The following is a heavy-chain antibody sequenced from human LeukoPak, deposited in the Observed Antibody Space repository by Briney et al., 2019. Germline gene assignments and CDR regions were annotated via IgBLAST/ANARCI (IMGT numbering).Heavy chain of an antibody. D-gene: IGHD1-26*01. CDR1: SVSISSGNYY. V-gene: IGHV4-30-4*08. CDR3: ASAGGNYYGWFDP. J-gene: IGHJ5*02. CDR2: IYGSGST. Sequence: SQTLSLTCTVSSVSISSGNYYWSWIRQPPGLGLEWIGYIYGSGSTYYNPSLRRRVTISVDTSKNQFSLNLSSVTAADTAVYFCASAGGNYYGWFDPWGQGTLVTVSS.